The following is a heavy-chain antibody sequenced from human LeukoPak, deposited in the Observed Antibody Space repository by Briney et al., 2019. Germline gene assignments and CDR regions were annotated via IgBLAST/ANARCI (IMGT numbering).Heavy chain of an antibody. V-gene: IGHV1-2*02. CDR1: GYTFTGYY. CDR3: ARDSSSGWPTTVDY. J-gene: IGHJ4*02. Sequence: GASVKVSCKASGYTFTGYYMHWVRLAPGQGLEWMGWINPNSGGTNYAQKFQGRVTMTRDTSISTAYMELSRLRSDDTAVYYCARDSSSGWPTTVDYWGQGTLVTVSS. D-gene: IGHD6-19*01. CDR2: INPNSGGT.